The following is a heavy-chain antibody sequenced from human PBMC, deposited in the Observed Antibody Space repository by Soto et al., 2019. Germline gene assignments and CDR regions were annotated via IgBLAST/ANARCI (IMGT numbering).Heavy chain of an antibody. CDR1: GYTFTSYD. J-gene: IGHJ5*02. V-gene: IGHV1-8*01. CDR3: ARAWYYGSGSKQNWFDP. Sequence: GASVKVSCKASGYTFTSYDINWVRQATGQGLEWMGWMNPNSGNTGYAQKFQGRVTMTRNTSISTDYMELSSLRSEDTAEYYCARAWYYGSGSKQNWFDPWGQGTLVTVSS. CDR2: MNPNSGNT. D-gene: IGHD3-10*01.